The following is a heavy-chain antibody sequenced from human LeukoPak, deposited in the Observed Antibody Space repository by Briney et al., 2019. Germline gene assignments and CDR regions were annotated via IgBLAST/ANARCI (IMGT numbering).Heavy chain of an antibody. V-gene: IGHV4-34*01. D-gene: IGHD3-16*02. CDR2: INHSGST. CDR1: GGSFSGYY. J-gene: IGHJ4*02. CDR3: ARVPRVYPFGGVIVRDY. Sequence: PSETLSLTCAVYGGSFSGYYWSWIRQPPGKGLEWIGEINHSGSTNYNPSLKSRVTISVDTSKNQFSLKLSPVTAADTAVYYCARVPRVYPFGGVIVRDYWGQGTLVTVSS.